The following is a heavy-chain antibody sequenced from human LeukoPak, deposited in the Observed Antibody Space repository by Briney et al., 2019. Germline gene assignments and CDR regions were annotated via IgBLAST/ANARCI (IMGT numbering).Heavy chain of an antibody. J-gene: IGHJ4*02. CDR3: ARGDSTVIYYFDY. D-gene: IGHD4-11*01. Sequence: GGSLRLSCAASGFTFSSYSMNWVRQAPGKGLEWGSSISSSSSYIYYADSVKGRFTISRDNAKNTLYLQMNSLRAEDTAVYYCARGDSTVIYYFDYWGQGTLVTVSS. V-gene: IGHV3-21*01. CDR2: ISSSSSYI. CDR1: GFTFSSYS.